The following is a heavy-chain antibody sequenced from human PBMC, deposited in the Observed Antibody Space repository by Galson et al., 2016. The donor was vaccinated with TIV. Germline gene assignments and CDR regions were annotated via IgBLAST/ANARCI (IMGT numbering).Heavy chain of an antibody. J-gene: IGHJ4*02. CDR2: IYASDTT. D-gene: IGHD5-24*01. CDR1: GFSVSFNH. CDR3: AKAGKGDAYPNYFDH. V-gene: IGHV3-53*01. Sequence: SCAASGFSVSFNHMSWVRQAPGKGLEWVSLIYASDTTYYIDSVKGRFTISRDNSKNTLYLQMNSLRVDDTAVYYCAKAGKGDAYPNYFDHWGQGALVTVTS.